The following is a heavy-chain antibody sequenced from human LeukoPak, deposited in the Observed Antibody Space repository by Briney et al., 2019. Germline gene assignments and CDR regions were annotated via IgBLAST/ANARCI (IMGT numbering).Heavy chain of an antibody. CDR2: IFRDGST. CDR3: AKVGYCSGGNCYSGEGDY. CDR1: GFNVRTNY. J-gene: IGHJ4*02. Sequence: GGSLRLSCAVSGFNVRTNYMSWVRQAPGKGLEWVSVIFRDGSTYYGDSVRGRFSISRDTSKNTLYLQMNSLRAEDTAVYYCAKVGYCSGGNCYSGEGDYWGQGTLVTVSS. V-gene: IGHV3-66*02. D-gene: IGHD2-15*01.